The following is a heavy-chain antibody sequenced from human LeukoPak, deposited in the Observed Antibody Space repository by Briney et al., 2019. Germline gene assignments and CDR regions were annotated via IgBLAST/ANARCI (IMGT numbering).Heavy chain of an antibody. CDR3: AREAVSGWYDYFDS. V-gene: IGHV4-59*01. Sequence: SETLSLTCTVSGDSISPYYWSWIRQPPGKGLEWIGYVYYSGSTNYNPSLKSRVTISVDTSKNQFSLRLSSVTAADTAVYYCAREAVSGWYDYFDSWGQGTLVTVSS. CDR2: VYYSGST. CDR1: GDSISPYY. D-gene: IGHD6-19*01. J-gene: IGHJ4*02.